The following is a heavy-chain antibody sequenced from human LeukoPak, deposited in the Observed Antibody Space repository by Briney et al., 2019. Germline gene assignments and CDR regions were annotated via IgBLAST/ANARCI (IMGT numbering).Heavy chain of an antibody. CDR2: ISGSGGST. D-gene: IGHD2-2*01. V-gene: IGHV3-23*01. CDR3: AKIRYCSSTSCYGGDYFDY. Sequence: GGSLRLSCAASGFTFSSYAMSWVRQAPGKGLEWVSAISGSGGSTYYADSVKGRFTISRDNSKNTLYLQMNSLRAEDTAVYYCAKIRYCSSTSCYGGDYFDYWGQGTLVTVSS. CDR1: GFTFSSYA. J-gene: IGHJ4*02.